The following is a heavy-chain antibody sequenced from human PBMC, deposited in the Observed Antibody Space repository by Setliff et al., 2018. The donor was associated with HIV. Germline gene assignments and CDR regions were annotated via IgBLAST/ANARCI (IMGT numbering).Heavy chain of an antibody. J-gene: IGHJ3*02. CDR3: ATASGYDLFMGAFDI. CDR1: GESFSGYY. CDR2: INQSGGI. V-gene: IGHV4-34*01. Sequence: PSETLSLTCAVSGESFSGYYWSWIRQPPGKGLERIGEINQSGGINYNPSLKSRVTISIDTFKNQFSMKLYSVTAADTAVYYCATASGYDLFMGAFDIWGQGTMVTVSS. D-gene: IGHD5-12*01.